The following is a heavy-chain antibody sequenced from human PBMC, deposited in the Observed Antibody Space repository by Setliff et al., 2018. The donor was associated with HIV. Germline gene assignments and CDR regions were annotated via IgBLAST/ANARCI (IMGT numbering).Heavy chain of an antibody. CDR1: GGSFSGYH. J-gene: IGHJ5*02. V-gene: IGHV4-34*01. CDR2: INHTGNT. Sequence: ASETLSLTCAVYGGSFSGYHWNWIRQFPGKGLEWIGEINHTGNTQYNPSLKSRVTMSVDASKNLVSLNLNSVTAADTAIYYCARGVARQVVIDRWFDPWGQGTPVTVSS. CDR3: ARGVARQVVIDRWFDP. D-gene: IGHD2-21*01.